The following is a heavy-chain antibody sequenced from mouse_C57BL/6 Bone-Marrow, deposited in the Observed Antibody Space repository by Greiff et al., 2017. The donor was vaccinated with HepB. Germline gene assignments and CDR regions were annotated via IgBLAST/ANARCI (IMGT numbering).Heavy chain of an antibody. J-gene: IGHJ1*03. CDR1: GYTFTSYW. V-gene: IGHV1-52*01. CDR2: IDPSDSDT. D-gene: IGHD1-1*02. CDR3: ARYGSYEYFDV. Sequence: QVQLQQPGAELVRPGSSVKLSCKASGYTFTSYWMHWVKQRPIQGLEWIGNIDPSDSDTHYNQKFKDKATLTVDKSSSTAYMQLSSLTSEDSAVYYCARYGSYEYFDVWGTGTTVTVSS.